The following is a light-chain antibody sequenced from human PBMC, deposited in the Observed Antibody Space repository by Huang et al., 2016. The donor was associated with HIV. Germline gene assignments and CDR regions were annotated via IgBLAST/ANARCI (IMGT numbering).Light chain of an antibody. CDR2: DAS. CDR1: QSVSPY. J-gene: IGKJ3*01. CDR3: QQRSNWPPFT. V-gene: IGKV3-11*01. Sequence: EIVLTQSPATLSLSPGERATLSCRASQSVSPYFAWYQHKPGQAPRLRIYDASNRATGIPARCSGSGSGTDFTLTISSLEPEDFAIYYCQQRSNWPPFTFGPGTKVDIK.